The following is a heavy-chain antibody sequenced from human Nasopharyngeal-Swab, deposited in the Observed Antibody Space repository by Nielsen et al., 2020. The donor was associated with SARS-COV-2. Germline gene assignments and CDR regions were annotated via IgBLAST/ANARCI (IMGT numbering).Heavy chain of an antibody. J-gene: IGHJ6*02. V-gene: IGHV1-2*04. CDR3: ARERRIGATTLSDYYYGMDV. D-gene: IGHD5-12*01. CDR2: INPNSGGT. Sequence: ASVKVSCKASGYTFTGYYMHWVRQAPGQGLEWMGWINPNSGGTNYAQKFQGWVTMTRDTSISTAYMELSRLRSDDTAVYYCARERRIGATTLSDYYYGMDVWGQGTTVTVSS. CDR1: GYTFTGYY.